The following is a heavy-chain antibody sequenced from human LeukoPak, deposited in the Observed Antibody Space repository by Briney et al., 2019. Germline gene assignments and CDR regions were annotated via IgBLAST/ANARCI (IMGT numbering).Heavy chain of an antibody. CDR1: GGSISSSSYY. CDR2: IYHSGST. Sequence: PSETLSLTCTVSGGSISSSSYYWGWIRQPPGKGLGWIGSIYHSGSTYYNPSLKSRVTISVDTSKNQFSLKLSSVTAADTAVYYCASRDDMVRGVSIWGQGTVVTVSS. CDR3: ASRDDMVRGVSI. J-gene: IGHJ3*02. V-gene: IGHV4-39*07. D-gene: IGHD3-10*01.